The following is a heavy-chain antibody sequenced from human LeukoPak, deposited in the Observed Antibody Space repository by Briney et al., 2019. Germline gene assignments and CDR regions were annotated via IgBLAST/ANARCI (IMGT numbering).Heavy chain of an antibody. Sequence: QPSQTLSLTCTVSGGSISSGSYYWSSIRQPAGKGLEWIGRIYTSGSTNYNPSLKSRVTISVDTSKNQFSLKLSSVTAADTAVYYCARGGGSDWYFDLWGRGTLVTVSS. CDR1: GGSISSGSYY. V-gene: IGHV4-61*02. CDR3: ARGGGSDWYFDL. J-gene: IGHJ2*01. CDR2: IYTSGST. D-gene: IGHD3-16*01.